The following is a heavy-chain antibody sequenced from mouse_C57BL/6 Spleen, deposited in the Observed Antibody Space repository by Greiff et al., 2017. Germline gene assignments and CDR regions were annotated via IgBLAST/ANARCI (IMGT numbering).Heavy chain of an antibody. CDR2: INPYNGGT. V-gene: IGHV1-19*01. CDR1: GYTFPDYY. CDR3: ARWGNRVFDY. J-gene: IGHJ2*01. Sequence: EVQLQQSGPVLVKPGASVKMSCKASGYTFPDYYMNWVKQSHGKSLEWIGVINPYNGGTSYNQKFKGKATLTVDKSSSTAYMELNSLTSEDSAVYYCARWGNRVFDYWGQGTTLTVSS.